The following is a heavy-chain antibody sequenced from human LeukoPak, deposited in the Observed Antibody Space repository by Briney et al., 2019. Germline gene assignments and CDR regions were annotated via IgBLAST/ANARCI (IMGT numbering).Heavy chain of an antibody. CDR1: GGSISSYY. V-gene: IGHV4-59*12. CDR3: ARTLYDSGGYYSYGAFDV. D-gene: IGHD3-22*01. Sequence: SETLSLTCTVSGGSISSYYWSWIRQPPGKGLEWIGYIYYTGSTNYNPSLTSRVTISVDTSKNQFSLKLTSVTAADTAVYYCARTLYDSGGYYSYGAFDVWGQGTMVTVSS. J-gene: IGHJ3*01. CDR2: IYYTGST.